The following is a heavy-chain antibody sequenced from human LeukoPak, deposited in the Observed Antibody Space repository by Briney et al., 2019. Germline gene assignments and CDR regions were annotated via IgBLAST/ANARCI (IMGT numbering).Heavy chain of an antibody. D-gene: IGHD3-9*01. V-gene: IGHV3-23*01. J-gene: IGHJ4*02. CDR1: GFTFSSYA. Sequence: PGGSLRLSCTASGFTFSSYAMSWVRQAPGKGLEWVSGIIGSGGSTHYADSVKGRFTISRDNSKNTLYLQMNSLRAEDTAVYYCAKDPQVLRYFDWLPEYYFDYWGQGTLVTVSS. CDR2: IIGSGGST. CDR3: AKDPQVLRYFDWLPEYYFDY.